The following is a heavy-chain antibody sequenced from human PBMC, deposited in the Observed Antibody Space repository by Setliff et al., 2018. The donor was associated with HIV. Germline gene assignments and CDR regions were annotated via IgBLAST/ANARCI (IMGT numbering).Heavy chain of an antibody. D-gene: IGHD3-3*01. V-gene: IGHV3-48*01. Sequence: PGGSLRLSCAASGFTFSTYSMNWVRQAPGKGLEWVSYISGNNDAIHYADSVKGRFTISRDNANNSLYLQMNSLRAEDTAVYYCARSTFFGVDIGWYYFDYWGQGALVTVSS. CDR3: ARSTFFGVDIGWYYFDY. CDR2: ISGNNDAI. J-gene: IGHJ4*02. CDR1: GFTFSTYS.